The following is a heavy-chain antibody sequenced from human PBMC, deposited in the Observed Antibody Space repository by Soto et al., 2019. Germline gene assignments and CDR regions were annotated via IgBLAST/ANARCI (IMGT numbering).Heavy chain of an antibody. CDR1: GGSFSTYG. D-gene: IGHD4-17*01. Sequence: QVQLVQSGAEVKKPGSSVKVSCKASGGSFSTYGINWVRLAPGQGLEWMGGIIPKFGTTNYAQKFRGRVTITVDESTNTAYMELNYLRSEDTAVYFCARELDPYYGGNSLSLDYWGQGTLVTVSS. J-gene: IGHJ4*02. CDR2: IIPKFGTT. CDR3: ARELDPYYGGNSLSLDY. V-gene: IGHV1-69*13.